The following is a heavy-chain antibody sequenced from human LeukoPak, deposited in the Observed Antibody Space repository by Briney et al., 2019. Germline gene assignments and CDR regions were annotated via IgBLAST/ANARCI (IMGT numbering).Heavy chain of an antibody. CDR2: LYMNDNT. V-gene: IGHV3-53*01. J-gene: IGHJ4*02. CDR3: AKVRVFGVVIDYYFDY. CDR1: GTIVSTNY. Sequence: PGGSLRLSCVRSGTIVSTNYMHWVRQAPGKGLESVSILYMNDNTYYADSVKGRFTISRDSSKKTLYLQMNSLRAEDTAVYYCAKVRVFGVVIDYYFDYWGQGTLVTVSS. D-gene: IGHD3-3*01.